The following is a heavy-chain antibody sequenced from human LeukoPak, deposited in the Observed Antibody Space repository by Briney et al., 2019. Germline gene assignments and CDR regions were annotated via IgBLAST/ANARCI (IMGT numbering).Heavy chain of an antibody. J-gene: IGHJ1*01. D-gene: IGHD6-13*01. V-gene: IGHV4-59*01. CDR3: ASFLAAAGTEYFQH. CDR2: IYYSGST. Sequence: PSETLSLTCTVSGGSISSYYWSWIRQPPGKGLEWIGYIYYSGSTNYNPSLKSRVTISVDTSKNQFSLKLSSVTAADTAVYYCASFLAAAGTEYFQHWGQGTLVTVSS. CDR1: GGSISSYY.